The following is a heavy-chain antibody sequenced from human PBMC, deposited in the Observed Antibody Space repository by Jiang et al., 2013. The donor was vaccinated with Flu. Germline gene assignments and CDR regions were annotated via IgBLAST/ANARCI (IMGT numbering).Heavy chain of an antibody. D-gene: IGHD2-15*01. CDR3: ARGGYCSGGSCYADAFDI. Sequence: TCTVSGGSISSYYWSWIRQPPGKGLEWIGYIYYSGSTNYNPSLKSRVTISVDTSKNQFSLKLSSVTAADTAVYYCARGGYCSGGSCYADAFDIWGQGTMVTVSS. CDR1: GGSISSYY. CDR2: IYYSGST. J-gene: IGHJ3*02. V-gene: IGHV4-59*08.